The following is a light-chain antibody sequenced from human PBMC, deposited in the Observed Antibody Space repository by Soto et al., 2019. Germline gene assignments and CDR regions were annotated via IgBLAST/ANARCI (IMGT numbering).Light chain of an antibody. CDR1: QSVSSSY. V-gene: IGKV3-20*01. CDR2: GAS. J-gene: IGKJ2*01. Sequence: EIVLTQSPGTLSLSPGERATLSCRASQSVSSSYLAWYQQKPGQAPRLLIYGASSRATGIPDRFSGSGSGTDFILTISRLEPKDFAVYYCQQYGSSPPSYTFGQGTKLEIK. CDR3: QQYGSSPPSYT.